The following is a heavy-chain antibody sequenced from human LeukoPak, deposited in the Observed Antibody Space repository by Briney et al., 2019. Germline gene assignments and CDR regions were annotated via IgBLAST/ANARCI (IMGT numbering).Heavy chain of an antibody. CDR1: GFTFSSYG. CDR2: ISYDGSNK. V-gene: IGHV3-30*03. CDR3: ARDLKMGYSSGRYSWGTGSSNDY. Sequence: PGGSLRLSCAASGFTFSSYGMHWVRQAPGKGLEWVAVISYDGSNKYYADSVKGRFTISRDNSKNTLYLQMNSLRAEDTAVYYCARDLKMGYSSGRYSWGTGSSNDYWGQGTLVTVSS. J-gene: IGHJ4*02. D-gene: IGHD6-19*01.